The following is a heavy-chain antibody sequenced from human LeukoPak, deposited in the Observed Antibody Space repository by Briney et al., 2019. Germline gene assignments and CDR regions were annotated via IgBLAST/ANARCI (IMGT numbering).Heavy chain of an antibody. D-gene: IGHD6-6*01. J-gene: IGHJ4*02. Sequence: ASVKVSCKASGYTFTDYYMHWVRQAPGQGLEWMGWINPNSGGTNYAQKFQGRVTMTRDTSISTVYMEMSRLRSDDTAVYYCARESVPAVAARRGLNYWGQGTLVAVSS. CDR1: GYTFTDYY. CDR2: INPNSGGT. V-gene: IGHV1-2*02. CDR3: ARESVPAVAARRGLNY.